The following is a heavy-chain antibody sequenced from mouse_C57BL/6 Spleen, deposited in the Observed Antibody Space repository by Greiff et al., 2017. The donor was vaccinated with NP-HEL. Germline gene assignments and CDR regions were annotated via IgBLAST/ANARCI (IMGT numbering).Heavy chain of an antibody. D-gene: IGHD2-4*01. Sequence: VQLKESGPGLVKPSQSLSLTCSVTGYSITSGYYWNWIRQFPGNKLEWMGYISYDGSNNYNPSLKNRISITRDTSKNQFFLKLNSVTTEDTATYYCARDRVDYDYDVGWFAYWGQGTLVTVSA. CDR3: ARDRVDYDYDVGWFAY. J-gene: IGHJ3*01. V-gene: IGHV3-6*01. CDR1: GYSITSGYY. CDR2: ISYDGSN.